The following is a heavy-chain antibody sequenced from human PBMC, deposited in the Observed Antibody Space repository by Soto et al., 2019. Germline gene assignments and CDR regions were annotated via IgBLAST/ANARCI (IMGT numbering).Heavy chain of an antibody. V-gene: IGHV1-2*02. CDR2: INPNSGGT. J-gene: IGHJ4*02. D-gene: IGHD3-10*01. Sequence: QVQLVQSGAEVKKPGASVQVSCKASGYTFTGYYVHWVRQAPGQGLEWMGWINPNSGGTIYPQKFQGRVTMTRDTSIRKTYMGLSSLRFDDTAVYYCANTGNYGSGNSFRVDYWGQGTLVTVSS. CDR3: ANTGNYGSGNSFRVDY. CDR1: GYTFTGYY.